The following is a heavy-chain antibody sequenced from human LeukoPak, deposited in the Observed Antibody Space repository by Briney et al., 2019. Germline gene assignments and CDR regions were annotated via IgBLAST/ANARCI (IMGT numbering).Heavy chain of an antibody. CDR3: YGIRLEDGFQI. CDR1: GLILCNNY. J-gene: IGHJ3*02. Sequence: GGSLRLSCAASGLILCNNYMGWVRQAPGKGLEWVSVIYSYGFTSYADSVKGRFTISRDNSKNTLYLQMNSLRAEDTAVYYCYGIRLEDGFQIWGQRTMVIVSS. D-gene: IGHD3-16*01. CDR2: IYSYGFT. V-gene: IGHV3-53*01.